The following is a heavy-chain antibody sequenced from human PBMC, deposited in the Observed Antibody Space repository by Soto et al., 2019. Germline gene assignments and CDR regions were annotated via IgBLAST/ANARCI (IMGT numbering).Heavy chain of an antibody. V-gene: IGHV4-61*01. CDR1: GGSVSSDSYY. CDR3: ARSPDSGDYVDY. Sequence: QVQLQESGPRLVHPSDTLSLTCSVSGGSVSSDSYYWSWIRQPPGAGLEWIGYIYFSGTTNYNPSLESRVTILVDSSKNQFSLKLSSVTAADTAVYYCARSPDSGDYVDYWGQGTLVAVSS. D-gene: IGHD4-17*01. J-gene: IGHJ4*02. CDR2: IYFSGTT.